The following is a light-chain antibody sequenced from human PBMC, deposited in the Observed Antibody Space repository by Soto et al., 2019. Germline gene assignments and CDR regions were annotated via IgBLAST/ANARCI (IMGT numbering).Light chain of an antibody. CDR3: QHTYGVPFT. Sequence: DIQMTQSPSSLSASVGDRVTITCRASQRIGTYLNWYLQKPGKAPQLLIFAATSLQSGVSPRFSGSGSGTDFALTINSLQPEDLATYFCQHTYGVPFTFGPGTKVGIK. CDR2: AAT. J-gene: IGKJ3*01. V-gene: IGKV1-39*01. CDR1: QRIGTY.